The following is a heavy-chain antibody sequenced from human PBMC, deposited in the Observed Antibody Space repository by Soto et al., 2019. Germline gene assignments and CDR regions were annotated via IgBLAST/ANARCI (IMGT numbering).Heavy chain of an antibody. V-gene: IGHV1-69*06. CDR3: ARGRDESDYCSGGSCYSGYNWFDP. Sequence: QVQLVQSGAEVKKPGSSVKVSCKASGGTFSSYAISWVRQAPGQGLEWMGGIIPIFGTANYAQKFQGRVTITADKSTSTAYMELSSLRSEDTDVYYCARGRDESDYCSGGSCYSGYNWFDPWGQGTLVTVSS. D-gene: IGHD2-15*01. CDR1: GGTFSSYA. J-gene: IGHJ5*02. CDR2: IIPIFGTA.